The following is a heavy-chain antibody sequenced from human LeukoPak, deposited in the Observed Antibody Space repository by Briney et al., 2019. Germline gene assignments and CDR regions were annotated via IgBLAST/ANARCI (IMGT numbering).Heavy chain of an antibody. Sequence: PSETLSLTCTVSGGSISRGSYYWSWIRQPAGKGLEWIGRIHSSGSTNYNPSLKSRVTISVDTSKNQFSLNLSSVTAADTAVYYCARARGPDGDGGDRPQPLRDWFDPWGQGTLVTVSS. CDR1: GGSISRGSYY. CDR2: IHSSGST. V-gene: IGHV4-61*10. J-gene: IGHJ5*02. CDR3: ARARGPDGDGGDRPQPLRDWFDP. D-gene: IGHD7-27*01.